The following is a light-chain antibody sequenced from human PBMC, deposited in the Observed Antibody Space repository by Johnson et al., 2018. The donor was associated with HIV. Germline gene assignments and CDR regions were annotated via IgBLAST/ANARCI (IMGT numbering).Light chain of an antibody. CDR2: DNN. V-gene: IGLV1-51*01. CDR3: GTWDSSLNAYV. CDR1: TSNIGNNY. Sequence: QSLLTQPPSVSAAPGQKVTISCSGTTSNIGNNYVSWYQQLPGTAPKLLIYDNNKRPSGIPDRFSCSKSGTSATLGITGLQTGDEADYYCGTWDSSLNAYVFGAATKVAVL. J-gene: IGLJ1*01.